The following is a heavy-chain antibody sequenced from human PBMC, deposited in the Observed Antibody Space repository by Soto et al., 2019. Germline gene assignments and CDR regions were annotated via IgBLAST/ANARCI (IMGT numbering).Heavy chain of an antibody. J-gene: IGHJ6*03. V-gene: IGHV3-21*01. CDR1: GFTFSIDS. CDR2: ISSSSSYI. D-gene: IGHD1-26*01. Sequence: PGXSLRLSCAASGFTFSIDSINWVLQAPGKGMEWVSSISSSSSYIYYADSVKGRFTISRDNAKNSLYLQMNSLRADDTAVYYCARVGAINYYYYMDVWGKGTTVTVSS. CDR3: ARVGAINYYYYMDV.